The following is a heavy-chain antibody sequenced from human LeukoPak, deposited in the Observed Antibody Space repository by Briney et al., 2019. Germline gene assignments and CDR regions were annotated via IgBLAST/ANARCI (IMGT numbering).Heavy chain of an antibody. CDR2: ISAYNGNT. V-gene: IGHV1-18*01. J-gene: IGHJ4*02. D-gene: IGHD4-17*01. Sequence: ASVTVSCKASGYTFTSYGISWVRQAPGQGLERMGWISAYNGNTNYAQKLQGRVTMTTDTSTSTAYMELRSLRSDDTAVYYCARDRTTVTTYYFDYWGQGTLVTVSS. CDR3: ARDRTTVTTYYFDY. CDR1: GYTFTSYG.